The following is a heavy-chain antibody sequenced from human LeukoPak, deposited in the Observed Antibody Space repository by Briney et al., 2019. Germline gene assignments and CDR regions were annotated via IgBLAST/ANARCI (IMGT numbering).Heavy chain of an antibody. CDR1: GGTFSSYA. V-gene: IGHV1-69*05. CDR2: IIPIFGTA. D-gene: IGHD3-10*01. J-gene: IGHJ5*02. Sequence: SVKVSCKASGGTFSSYAISWVRQAPGQGLEWMGGIIPIFGTANYAQKFQGRVTITTDESTSTAYMELSSLRSEDTAVYYCARVQSKSLYYYGSGSSPGGFDPWGQGTLVTVSS. CDR3: ARVQSKSLYYYGSGSSPGGFDP.